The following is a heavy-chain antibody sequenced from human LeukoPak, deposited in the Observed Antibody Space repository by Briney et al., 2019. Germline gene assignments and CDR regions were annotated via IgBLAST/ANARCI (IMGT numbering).Heavy chain of an antibody. D-gene: IGHD6-19*01. Sequence: SQTLSLTCAISGDSVSGKNGAWNWIRQSPSRGLEWLGRTYYRSEWYSDFAVSVGGRAAINADTSKNQFSLQLHSVTPEDTAVYYCARDLGTSGWSTFDFWGQGSLVTVSS. J-gene: IGHJ4*02. V-gene: IGHV6-1*01. CDR2: TYYRSEWYS. CDR1: GDSVSGKNGA. CDR3: ARDLGTSGWSTFDF.